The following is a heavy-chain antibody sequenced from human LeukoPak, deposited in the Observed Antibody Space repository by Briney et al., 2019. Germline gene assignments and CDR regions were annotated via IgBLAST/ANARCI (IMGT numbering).Heavy chain of an antibody. V-gene: IGHV4-59*01. J-gene: IGHJ5*02. CDR1: GGSISSYY. CDR3: AGGVDYYDSSGP. Sequence: SGTLSLTCIVSGGSISSYYWSWVRQPPGKGLEWIGYIHYSGSTNYNPSLKSRVRISVDTSKNQFSLKQSSVTAADTAVYYCAGGVDYYDSSGPWGQGTLVTVSS. D-gene: IGHD3-22*01. CDR2: IHYSGST.